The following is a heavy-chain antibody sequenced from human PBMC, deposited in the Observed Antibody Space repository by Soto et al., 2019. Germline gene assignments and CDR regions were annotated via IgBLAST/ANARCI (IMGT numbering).Heavy chain of an antibody. CDR1: FTFSMYS. D-gene: IGHD3-3*01. CDR2: ISSGGDYI. Sequence: EVQVVESGGGLVQPGGSLRLSCSFTFSMYSMNWVLQAPGKGLEWVASISSGGDYIKYADSVKGRFTISRDNAKNSVSLQMNSLRVDDTAIYFCTRDQGGNYDSWFDPWGQGTLVTVSS. V-gene: IGHV3-21*01. J-gene: IGHJ5*02. CDR3: TRDQGGNYDSWFDP.